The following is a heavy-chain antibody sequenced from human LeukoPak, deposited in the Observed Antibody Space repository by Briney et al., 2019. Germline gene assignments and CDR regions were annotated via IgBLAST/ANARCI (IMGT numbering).Heavy chain of an antibody. CDR3: ARDRGRPPLWFGELFSPGENWFDP. D-gene: IGHD3-10*01. J-gene: IGHJ5*02. CDR2: IYHSGST. V-gene: IGHV4-38-2*02. Sequence: SETLSLTCTVSGYSISSGYYWGWIRQPPGKGLEWIGSIYHSGSTYYNPSLKSRVTIFVDTSKNQFSLKLSSVTAADTAVYYCARDRGRPPLWFGELFSPGENWFDPWGQGTLVTVSS. CDR1: GYSISSGYY.